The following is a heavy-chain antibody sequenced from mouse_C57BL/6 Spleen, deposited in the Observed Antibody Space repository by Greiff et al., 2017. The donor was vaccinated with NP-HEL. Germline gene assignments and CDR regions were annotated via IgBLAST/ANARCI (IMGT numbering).Heavy chain of an antibody. CDR2: IDPETGGT. J-gene: IGHJ4*01. D-gene: IGHD2-1*01. V-gene: IGHV1-15*01. Sequence: QVQLQQSGAELVRPGASVTLSCKASGYTFTDYEMHWVKQTPVHGLEWIGAIDPETGGTAYNQKFKGKAILTADKSSSTAYMELRSLASEDSAVYYCTRTRGNPSGAMDYWGQGTSVTVSS. CDR3: TRTRGNPSGAMDY. CDR1: GYTFTDYE.